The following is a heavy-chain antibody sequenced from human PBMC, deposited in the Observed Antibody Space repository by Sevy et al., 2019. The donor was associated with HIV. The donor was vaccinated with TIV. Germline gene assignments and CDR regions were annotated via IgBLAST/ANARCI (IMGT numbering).Heavy chain of an antibody. CDR3: ARGKSGYGYALNY. D-gene: IGHD5-18*01. Sequence: GGSLRLSCAASGFTVNSNYMTWVRQAPGKGLEGVSVIHSDDTTYHADSVKDRFTISRDNFKNTLYLHMGSLGAEDTAVYYCARGKSGYGYALNYWGQGTLVTVSS. V-gene: IGHV3-66*01. J-gene: IGHJ4*02. CDR2: IHSDDTT. CDR1: GFTVNSNY.